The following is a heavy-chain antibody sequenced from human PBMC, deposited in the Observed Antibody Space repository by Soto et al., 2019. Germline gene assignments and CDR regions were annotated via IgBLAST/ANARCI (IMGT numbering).Heavy chain of an antibody. Sequence: QVQLQQWGAGLLKPSETLSLTCAVYGGSFSGYYWSWIRQPPGKGLEWIGEINHSGSTNYNPSLKSRVNISVDTSKNQFSLKLSSVTAADTAVYYCARGLHDYIWGSSVPCWFDPWGQGTLVTVSS. CDR1: GGSFSGYY. D-gene: IGHD3-16*01. J-gene: IGHJ5*02. CDR2: INHSGST. CDR3: ARGLHDYIWGSSVPCWFDP. V-gene: IGHV4-34*01.